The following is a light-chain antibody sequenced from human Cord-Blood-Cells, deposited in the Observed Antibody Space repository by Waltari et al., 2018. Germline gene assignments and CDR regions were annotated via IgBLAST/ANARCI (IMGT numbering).Light chain of an antibody. J-gene: IGKJ1*01. CDR1: QSVSSSY. CDR3: QQYGSSSTWT. Sequence: EIVLTQSPGTLPLSPGERATLSCRASQSVSSSYLAWYQQKPGQAPRLLIYGASSRATGIPDRFSGSGSGTDFTLTISRLEPEDFAVYYCQQYGSSSTWTFGQGTKEEIK. V-gene: IGKV3-20*01. CDR2: GAS.